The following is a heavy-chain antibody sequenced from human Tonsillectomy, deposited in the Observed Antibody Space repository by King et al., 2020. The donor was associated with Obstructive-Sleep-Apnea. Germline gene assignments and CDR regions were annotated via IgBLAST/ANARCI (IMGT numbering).Heavy chain of an antibody. CDR1: GYTFTTYH. Sequence: VQLVESGAEVKKPGASVRVSCKASGYTFTTYHIHWVRQATGQGLEWMGWMNPISGDTGFAQRFQGRVTLTRDTSISTAYMDLSTLRSEDTAIYYCAREPCSGGSCYSGLDYWGQGTLITVSS. J-gene: IGHJ4*02. V-gene: IGHV1-8*01. CDR3: AREPCSGGSCYSGLDY. CDR2: MNPISGDT. D-gene: IGHD2-15*01.